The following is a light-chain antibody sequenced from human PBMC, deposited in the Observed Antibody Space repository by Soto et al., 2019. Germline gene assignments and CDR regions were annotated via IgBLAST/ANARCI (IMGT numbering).Light chain of an antibody. CDR2: GAS. CDR3: QQFSSYPLT. CDR1: QSVSSY. Sequence: DIVMTQSPATLSVAPGERVTFSCRASQSVSSYLAWYQQKPGQAPRLLIYGASSRATGIPDRFSGGGSGTDFTLTISRLEPEDFAVYYCQQFSSYPLTFGGGTKVDIK. V-gene: IGKV3-20*01. J-gene: IGKJ4*01.